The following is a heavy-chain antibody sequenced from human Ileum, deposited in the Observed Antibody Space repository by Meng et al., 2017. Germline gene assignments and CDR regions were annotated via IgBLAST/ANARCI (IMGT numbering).Heavy chain of an antibody. Sequence: GESLKISCAASGFSFSSYAISWVRQARGQGLEWVSTLTNNGGSAYYADSVKGRFTISRDNSKNTLYLQMSSLGADDTAVYYCAKRSGYCGTIRCWYFDSWGQETLVTVSS. J-gene: IGHJ4*02. V-gene: IGHV3-23*01. D-gene: IGHD2-2*01. CDR3: AKRSGYCGTIRCWYFDS. CDR1: GFSFSSYA. CDR2: LTNNGGSA.